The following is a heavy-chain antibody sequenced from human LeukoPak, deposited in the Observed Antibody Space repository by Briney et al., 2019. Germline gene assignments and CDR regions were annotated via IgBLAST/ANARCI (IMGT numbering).Heavy chain of an antibody. J-gene: IGHJ5*02. Sequence: PSETLSLTCTVSGDSVSSGSSYWNWIRQPPGRGLEWIGYIYYSGRTNYNPSLKSRVTISVDTSKNQFSLKLTSVTAADTAVYYCARDRPIDSSGWYTWFDPWGQGTLVTVSS. CDR3: ARDRPIDSSGWYTWFDP. CDR1: GDSVSSGSSY. D-gene: IGHD6-19*01. CDR2: IYYSGRT. V-gene: IGHV4-61*01.